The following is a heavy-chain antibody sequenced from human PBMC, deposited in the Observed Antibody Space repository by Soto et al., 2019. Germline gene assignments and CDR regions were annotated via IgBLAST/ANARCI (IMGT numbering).Heavy chain of an antibody. D-gene: IGHD1-26*01. V-gene: IGHV3-48*03. Sequence: GGSLRLSCAASGFTLSTYEMNWVRQAPGKGLEWVSYISKNGIDIYYADSVKGRFTISRDNANNSLFLQMDSLRPEDTAVYYCAPRKYGSFNIGAFDIWGQGTMVTVSS. CDR1: GFTLSTYE. J-gene: IGHJ3*02. CDR2: ISKNGIDI. CDR3: APRKYGSFNIGAFDI.